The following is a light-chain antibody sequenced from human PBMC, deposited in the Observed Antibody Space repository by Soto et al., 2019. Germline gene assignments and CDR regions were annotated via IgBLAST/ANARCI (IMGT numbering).Light chain of an antibody. V-gene: IGKV2-28*01. CDR2: LGS. Sequence: DVVMTQSPLSLPVTPGEPASISCNSSQRLLHSNGFNYLDWYLQRPGQSPQLLIYLGSNRASGVPDRFSGSGSGTDFTLTISSLQPEDFATYYCQQSFSKFPYTFGQGTKLEIK. CDR1: QRLLHSNGFNY. CDR3: QQSFSKFPYT. J-gene: IGKJ2*01.